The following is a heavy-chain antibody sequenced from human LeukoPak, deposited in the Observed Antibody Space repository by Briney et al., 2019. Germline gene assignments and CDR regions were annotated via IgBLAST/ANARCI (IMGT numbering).Heavy chain of an antibody. J-gene: IGHJ4*02. CDR1: GFNFSNSA. D-gene: IGHD3-9*01. V-gene: IGHV3-21*01. CDR2: INNDGTYI. Sequence: GGSLRLSCAASGFNFSNSAMNWVRLAPGKGLKCVSSINNDGTYIYYAGSVKGRFTISSDNAKNSLYLRLNSLRVEDTAVYYCARDPTHYLRYGYFDYWGQGTLVTVSS. CDR3: ARDPTHYLRYGYFDY.